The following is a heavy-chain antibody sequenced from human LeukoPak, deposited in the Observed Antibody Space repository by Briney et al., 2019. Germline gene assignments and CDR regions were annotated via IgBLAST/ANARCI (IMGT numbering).Heavy chain of an antibody. Sequence: PSETLSLTCTVSGGSISDYYWSWIRQPPGKALEWVGYIFYSGSTNYHPSLESRVTISADRSKNQFSLKVNSVIAADTAVYYCARAFYYDTRGYQSYTFDIWGQGTQVTVSS. D-gene: IGHD3-22*01. CDR3: ARAFYYDTRGYQSYTFDI. CDR1: GGSISDYY. V-gene: IGHV4-59*01. CDR2: IFYSGST. J-gene: IGHJ3*02.